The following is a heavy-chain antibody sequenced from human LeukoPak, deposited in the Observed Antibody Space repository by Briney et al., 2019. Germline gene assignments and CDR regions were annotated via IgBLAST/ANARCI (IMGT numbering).Heavy chain of an antibody. D-gene: IGHD2-21*01. CDR2: INPNSGGT. CDR3: ATGIINLFSFDI. CDR1: GYTFTAYY. J-gene: IGHJ3*02. V-gene: IGHV1-2*02. Sequence: ASVKVSCKASGYTFTAYYMHWVRQAPGQGLEWMGWINPNSGGTNYAQKFQGRVTMTRDTSISTAYMELSRLRSDDTAVYYCATGIINLFSFDIWGRGTMVTVSS.